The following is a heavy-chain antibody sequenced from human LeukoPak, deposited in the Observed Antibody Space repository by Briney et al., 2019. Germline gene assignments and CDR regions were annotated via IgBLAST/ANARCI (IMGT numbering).Heavy chain of an antibody. CDR2: ISTSSSYI. J-gene: IGHJ3*02. CDR1: GFTFSSYN. CDR3: ARYSSSYASAFDI. Sequence: GGSLRLSCAASGFTFSSYNMNWVRQAPGKGLEWVSSISTSSSYIYYADSVKGRFTIPRDNAKNSLYLQVNSLRAEDTAVYYCARYSSSYASAFDIWGQGTMVTVSS. D-gene: IGHD6-13*01. V-gene: IGHV3-21*01.